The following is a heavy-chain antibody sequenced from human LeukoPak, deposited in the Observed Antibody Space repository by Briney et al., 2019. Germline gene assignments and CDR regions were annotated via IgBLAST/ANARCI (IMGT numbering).Heavy chain of an antibody. Sequence: GGSLRLSCAASGFTFDDYAMHWVRQAPGKGLEWVSGISWNSGSTGYADSVKGRFTISRDNAKNSLYLQMNSLRAEDTALYYCAKDIVSTSSNWFDPWGQGTLVTVSS. D-gene: IGHD2-2*01. V-gene: IGHV3-9*01. J-gene: IGHJ5*02. CDR2: ISWNSGST. CDR1: GFTFDDYA. CDR3: AKDIVSTSSNWFDP.